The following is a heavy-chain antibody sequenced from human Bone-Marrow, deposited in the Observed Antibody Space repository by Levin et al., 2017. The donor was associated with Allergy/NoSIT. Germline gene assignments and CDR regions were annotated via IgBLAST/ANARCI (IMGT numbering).Heavy chain of an antibody. J-gene: IGHJ6*02. CDR3: AKNQLASTRWGMDV. Sequence: SLKISCAASGFTFDDYAMHWVRQAPGKGLEWVSGISWNSGSIGYADSVKGRFTISRDNAKNSLYLQMNSLRAEDTALYYCAKNQLASTRWGMDVWGQGTTVTVSS. CDR1: GFTFDDYA. V-gene: IGHV3-9*01. D-gene: IGHD2-2*01. CDR2: ISWNSGSI.